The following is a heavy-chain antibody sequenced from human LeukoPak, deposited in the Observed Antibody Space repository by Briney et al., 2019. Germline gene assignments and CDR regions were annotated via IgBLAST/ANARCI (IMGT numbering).Heavy chain of an antibody. Sequence: ASVKVSCKASGYIFTNYYMHWVRQAPGQGLEWMGIINPSGGSTSYAQKFQGRVTMTTDSPTSTVYLELSSLRSEDTAMYYCASGNYYFDYWGQGTLVTVSS. D-gene: IGHD1-7*01. J-gene: IGHJ4*02. CDR2: INPSGGST. CDR3: ASGNYYFDY. V-gene: IGHV1-46*01. CDR1: GYIFTNYY.